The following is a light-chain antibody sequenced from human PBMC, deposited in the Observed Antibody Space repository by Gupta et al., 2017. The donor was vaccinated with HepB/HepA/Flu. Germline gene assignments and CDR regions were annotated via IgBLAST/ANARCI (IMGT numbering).Light chain of an antibody. Sequence: QSVLTQPPSASGLPGQRVTLACSGGRPNIGGNPVNWYKQFPATAPTLLIYSSDQRPSGFPDRFSCSKSDTSAFLVISGLQSEDEADYCCAAWDDSLNGWVFGGGTKLTVL. CDR2: SSD. CDR1: RPNIGGNP. J-gene: IGLJ3*02. V-gene: IGLV1-44*01. CDR3: AAWDDSLNGWV.